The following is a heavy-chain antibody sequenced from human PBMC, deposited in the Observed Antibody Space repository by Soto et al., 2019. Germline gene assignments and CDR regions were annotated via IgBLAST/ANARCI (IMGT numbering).Heavy chain of an antibody. V-gene: IGHV1-69*06. Sequence: QVQLVQSGAEVKKPGSSVKVSCKASGGTFSSYAISWVRQAPGQGLEWMGGIIPIFGTANYAQKFQGRVTITADKSTSTAYMELSSLRSEDTAVYYCARDAPNVDTAMVNYYYYGMDVWGQGTTVTVSS. D-gene: IGHD5-18*01. J-gene: IGHJ6*02. CDR1: GGTFSSYA. CDR3: ARDAPNVDTAMVNYYYYGMDV. CDR2: IIPIFGTA.